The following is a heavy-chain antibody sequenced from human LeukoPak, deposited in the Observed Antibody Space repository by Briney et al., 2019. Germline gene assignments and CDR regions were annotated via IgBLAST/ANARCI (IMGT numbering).Heavy chain of an antibody. Sequence: GGSLRLSCAASGFAFSSYAMSWVRQAPGKGLEWVSGTSGSGGITYYADSVKGRFTISRDNAKNTLYLQMNSLRAEDTAVYYCAKGAQQLVYWVDYWGQETLVTVSS. CDR2: TSGSGGIT. CDR3: AKGAQQLVYWVDY. D-gene: IGHD6-13*01. J-gene: IGHJ4*02. V-gene: IGHV3-23*01. CDR1: GFAFSSYA.